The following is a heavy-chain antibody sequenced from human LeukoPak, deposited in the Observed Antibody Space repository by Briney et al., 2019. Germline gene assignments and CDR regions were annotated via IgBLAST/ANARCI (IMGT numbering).Heavy chain of an antibody. CDR2: TSGSGGST. V-gene: IGHV3-23*01. J-gene: IGHJ4*02. CDR1: GFTFSSYA. CDR3: AKDFSLPLTGTFDY. D-gene: IGHD7-27*01. Sequence: GGSLRLSCAASGFTFSSYAMSWVRQAPGKGLEWVSATSGSGGSTYYADSVKGRFTISRDNSKNTLYLQMNSLRAEDTAVYYCAKDFSLPLTGTFDYWGQGTLVTVSS.